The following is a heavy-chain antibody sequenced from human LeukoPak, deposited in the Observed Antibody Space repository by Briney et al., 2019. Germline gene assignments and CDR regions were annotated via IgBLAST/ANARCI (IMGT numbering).Heavy chain of an antibody. J-gene: IGHJ4*02. V-gene: IGHV1-18*01. CDR3: ARRAAVVGPLYYFDN. CDR1: GYTFSSYG. Sequence: ASVKVSCKASGYTFSSYGIGWVRQAPGQGLEWMGWISADKTNTNYAQNLQGTVPVTTDTSTTTAYMELRSLRSDDTAVYYCARRAAVVGPLYYFDNWGQGTLVTVSS. D-gene: IGHD6-19*01. CDR2: ISADKTNT.